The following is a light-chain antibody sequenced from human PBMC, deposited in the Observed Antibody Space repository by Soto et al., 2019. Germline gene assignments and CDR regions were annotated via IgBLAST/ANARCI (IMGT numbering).Light chain of an antibody. CDR2: GAS. V-gene: IGKV3-20*01. CDR3: RQYGSSPGT. Sequence: EIVLTQSPGTLSLSPGERATLSCRASQSVSSSYLAWYQQKPGQAPRLLIYGASSRATGIPDRFSGSGSGTDFTLTISGLEPEDFAVYYCRQYGSSPGTFGQGTKVEIK. J-gene: IGKJ1*01. CDR1: QSVSSSY.